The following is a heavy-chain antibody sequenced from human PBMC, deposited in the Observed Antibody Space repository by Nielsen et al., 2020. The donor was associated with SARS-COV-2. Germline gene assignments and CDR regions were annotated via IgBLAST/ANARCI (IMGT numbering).Heavy chain of an antibody. D-gene: IGHD6-19*01. V-gene: IGHV4-34*01. CDR3: AKDPTRAVGSGWYDY. Sequence: SETLSLTCAVYGGSFSGYYWSWIRQPPGKGLEWIGEINHSGSTNYNPSLKSRVTISVDTSKNQFSLKLSSVTAADTAVYYCAKDPTRAVGSGWYDYWGQGTLVTVSS. J-gene: IGHJ4*02. CDR2: INHSGST. CDR1: GGSFSGYY.